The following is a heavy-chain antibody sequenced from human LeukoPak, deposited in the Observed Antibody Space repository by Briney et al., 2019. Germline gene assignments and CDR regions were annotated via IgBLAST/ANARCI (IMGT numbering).Heavy chain of an antibody. CDR2: INPDGSGT. J-gene: IGHJ4*02. Sequence: GGSLRLSCAASGFTFSSFWMTWVRQIPGKGLMWVSRINPDGSGTNYADSVKGRFTISRDNAKNTLYLQMDSLRAEDTAVYYCARFSDASRVSTGNYWGQGTLVTVSS. CDR3: ARFSDASRVSTGNY. CDR1: GFTFSSFW. D-gene: IGHD2-8*02. V-gene: IGHV3-74*01.